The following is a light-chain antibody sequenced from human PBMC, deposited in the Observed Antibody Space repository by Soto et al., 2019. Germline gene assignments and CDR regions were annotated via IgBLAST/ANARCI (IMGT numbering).Light chain of an antibody. CDR3: QQSYSTRPWT. Sequence: EIVMTQSPATLSVSPGERSTLSCISSQSVSSNLAWYQQKPGQAPRLLIYDASTRATGIPARFSGSGSGTEFTLTISSLQPEDFATYYCQQSYSTRPWTFGQGTKVDIK. CDR2: DAS. CDR1: QSVSSN. J-gene: IGKJ1*01. V-gene: IGKV3-15*01.